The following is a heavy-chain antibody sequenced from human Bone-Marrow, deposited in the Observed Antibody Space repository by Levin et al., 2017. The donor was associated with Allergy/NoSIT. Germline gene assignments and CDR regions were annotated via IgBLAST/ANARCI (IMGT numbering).Heavy chain of an antibody. D-gene: IGHD4-17*01. CDR1: GGTFSSYA. CDR3: ALGPDGDYVSLDY. V-gene: IGHV1-69*13. CDR2: IIPIFGTA. J-gene: IGHJ4*02. Sequence: SVKVSCKASGGTFSSYAISWVRQAPGQGLEWMGGIIPIFGTANYAQKFQGRVTITADESTSTAYMELSSLRSEDAAVYYCALGPDGDYVSLDYWGQGTLVTVSS.